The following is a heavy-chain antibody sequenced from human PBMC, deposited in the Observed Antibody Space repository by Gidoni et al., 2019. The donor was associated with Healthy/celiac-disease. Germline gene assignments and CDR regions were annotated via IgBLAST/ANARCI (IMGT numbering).Heavy chain of an antibody. Sequence: QVQLVESGGRLVMLGAALRLSCTTSGFPFSDYYMSWIRQALGKGLEWVSYISSSGITRYYADSVKGRFTISRDNAKNSLYLQMNSLRAEDTAVYYCARDGPGYQYLYYFDYWGQGTLVTVSS. J-gene: IGHJ4*02. V-gene: IGHV3-11*01. CDR1: GFPFSDYY. CDR2: ISSSGITR. CDR3: ARDGPGYQYLYYFDY. D-gene: IGHD5-12*01.